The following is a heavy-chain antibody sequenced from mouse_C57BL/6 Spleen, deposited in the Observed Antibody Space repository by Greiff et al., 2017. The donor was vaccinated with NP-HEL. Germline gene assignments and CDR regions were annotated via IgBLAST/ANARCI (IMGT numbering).Heavy chain of an antibody. CDR1: GYTFTSYW. Sequence: QVQLKESGAELAKPGASVKLSCKASGYTFTSYWMHWVKQRPGQGLEWIGYINPSSDYTKYNQKFKDKATLTTDKSSSTADMQLSSLTYEDAAVYYGANWDRAYWGQGTMVTVSA. D-gene: IGHD4-1*01. CDR2: INPSSDYT. CDR3: ANWDRAY. V-gene: IGHV1-7*01. J-gene: IGHJ3*01.